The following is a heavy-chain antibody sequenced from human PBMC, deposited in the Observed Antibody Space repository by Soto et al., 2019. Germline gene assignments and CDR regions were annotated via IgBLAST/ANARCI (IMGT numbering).Heavy chain of an antibody. CDR1: GYTFTNYG. Sequence: QVQVVQSGDEVKKPGASVKVSCKASGYTFTNYGFSWVRQAPGQGLEWMGWISGYNGNTKYAEKFQGRVTMTTDTSTSTARMELRSLRSDDTAVYYCAREGQAPYYYYGMDVWGQGTAVTVSS. V-gene: IGHV1-18*01. J-gene: IGHJ6*02. CDR3: AREGQAPYYYYGMDV. CDR2: ISGYNGNT.